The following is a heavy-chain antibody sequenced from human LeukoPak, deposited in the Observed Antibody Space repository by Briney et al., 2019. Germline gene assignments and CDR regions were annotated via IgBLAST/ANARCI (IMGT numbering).Heavy chain of an antibody. D-gene: IGHD3-16*02. J-gene: IGHJ4*02. CDR3: ARTYYDYVWGSYRPIDY. CDR1: GYSFTSYW. V-gene: IGHV5-51*01. CDR2: IYPGDSDT. Sequence: KAGESLKISCKGSGYSFTSYWIGWVRQMPGKGLEWMGIIYPGDSDTRYSPSFQGQVTISADKSISTAYLQWSSLKASDTAMYYCARTYYDYVWGSYRPIDYWGQGTLVTVSS.